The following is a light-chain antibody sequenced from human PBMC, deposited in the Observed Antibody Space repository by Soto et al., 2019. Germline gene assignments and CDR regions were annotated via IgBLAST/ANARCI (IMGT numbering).Light chain of an antibody. CDR2: EVS. CDR3: SSYTSSSNLV. V-gene: IGLV2-14*01. CDR1: SSDVGGYNY. J-gene: IGLJ3*02. Sequence: QSALTQPASVSGSPGQSITISCTGTSSDVGGYNYVSWYQQHPGKAPKLMIYEVSNRPSGVSNRFSASKSGNTASLTISGLQAEDEPDYYCSSYTSSSNLVFGGGTKLTVL.